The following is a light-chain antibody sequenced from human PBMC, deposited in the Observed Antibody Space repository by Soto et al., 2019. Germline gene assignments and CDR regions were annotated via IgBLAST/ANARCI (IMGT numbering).Light chain of an antibody. J-gene: IGLJ1*01. CDR1: SSDVGSYNL. CDR2: EVS. V-gene: IGLV2-23*02. Sequence: QSVLTQPASVSGSPGQSITISCTGTSSDVGSYNLVSWYQHHPGKAPKLLISEVSKRPSGVPNRFSGSKSGNTASLTISGLQAEDDADYYCCSYAGRFYVFGPGTKVTVL. CDR3: CSYAGRFYV.